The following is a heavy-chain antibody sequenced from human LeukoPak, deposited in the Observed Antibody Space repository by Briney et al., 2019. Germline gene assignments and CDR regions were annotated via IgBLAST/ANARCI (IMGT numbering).Heavy chain of an antibody. V-gene: IGHV4-59*08. CDR3: ARAAIVATSYYFDY. CDR1: GGSISTDY. CDR2: IDYSGNT. D-gene: IGHD5-12*01. J-gene: IGHJ4*02. Sequence: SETLSLTCTVSGGSISTDYWTWIRQPPGKGLEWIGYIDYSGNTNYNPSLTSRVTISEDTSKNQFSLRLCSVTAADTAVYYCARAAIVATSYYFDYWGQGTLVTVSS.